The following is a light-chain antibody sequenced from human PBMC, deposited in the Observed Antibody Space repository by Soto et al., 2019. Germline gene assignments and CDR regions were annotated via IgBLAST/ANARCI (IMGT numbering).Light chain of an antibody. J-gene: IGLJ1*01. CDR3: CSYAGSSSFV. Sequence: QSVLAQPASVSGSPGQSITISCTGTSSDVGSYNLVSWYQHHPGKAPKIIIYEDDKRPSGVSYRFSGSKSGHTASLTISWLQAEDEADYYCCSYAGSSSFVFGIGTKVTVL. V-gene: IGLV2-23*01. CDR1: SSDVGSYNL. CDR2: EDD.